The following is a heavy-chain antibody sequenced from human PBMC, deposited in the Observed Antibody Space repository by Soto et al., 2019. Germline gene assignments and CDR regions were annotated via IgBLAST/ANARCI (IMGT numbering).Heavy chain of an antibody. CDR2: IYYSGST. CDR3: ARDIVMVRGALPL. CDR1: GGSISSGGDY. Sequence: QVQLQESGPGLVKPSQTLSLTCTVSGGSISSGGDYWSGIRQHTGKGLEWIGYIYYSGSTYYNPSLKSRVTISVDTSKNQFSLKLSSVTAADTAVYYCARDIVMVRGALPLWGRGTLVTVSS. J-gene: IGHJ2*01. V-gene: IGHV4-31*03. D-gene: IGHD3-10*01.